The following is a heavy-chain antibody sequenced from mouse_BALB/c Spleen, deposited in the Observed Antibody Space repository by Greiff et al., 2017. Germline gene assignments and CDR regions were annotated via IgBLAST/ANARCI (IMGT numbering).Heavy chain of an antibody. CDR3: VREGDYVGYYFDY. CDR1: GFTFNTNA. J-gene: IGHJ2*01. V-gene: IGHV10S3*01. D-gene: IGHD2-4*01. CDR2: IRSKSNNYAT. Sequence: EVQLVETGGGLVQPKGSLKLSCAASGFTFNTNAMNWVRQAPGKGLEWVARIRSKSNNYATYYADSVKDRFTISRDDSQSMLYLQMNNLKTEDTAMYYCVREGDYVGYYFDYWGQGTTLTVSS.